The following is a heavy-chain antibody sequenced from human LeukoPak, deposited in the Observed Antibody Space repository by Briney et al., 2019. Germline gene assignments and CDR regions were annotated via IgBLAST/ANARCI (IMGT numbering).Heavy chain of an antibody. CDR3: ARNSCSGGSCYENRGYFDY. J-gene: IGHJ4*02. V-gene: IGHV4-61*02. CDR1: GSSISSGSYY. CDR2: IYISGST. Sequence: SQTLSLTCTVSGSSISSGSYYWSWIRQPAGKGLEWIGRIYISGSTNYNPSLKSRVTISVDTSKNQFSLKLSSVTAADTAVYYCARNSCSGGSCYENRGYFDYWAREPWSPSPQ. D-gene: IGHD2-15*01.